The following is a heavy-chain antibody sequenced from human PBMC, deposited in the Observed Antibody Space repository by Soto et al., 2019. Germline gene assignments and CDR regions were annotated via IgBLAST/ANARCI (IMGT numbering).Heavy chain of an antibody. V-gene: IGHV1-69*13. J-gene: IGHJ4*02. CDR3: ARDLNEVTLTTTAIS. D-gene: IGHD3-22*01. Sequence: ALVKVSCKASGGTFSSYAISWVRQAPGQGLEWMGGIIPIFGTANYAQKFQGRVTITADESTSTAYMELSSLRSEDTAVYYCARDLNEVTLTTTAISWGQGTLVTVSS. CDR2: IIPIFGTA. CDR1: GGTFSSYA.